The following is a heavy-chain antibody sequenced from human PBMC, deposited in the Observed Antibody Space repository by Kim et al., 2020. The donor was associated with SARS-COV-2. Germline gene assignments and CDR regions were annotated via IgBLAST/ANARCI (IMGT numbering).Heavy chain of an antibody. CDR2: TYYRSEWYN. V-gene: IGHV6-1*01. J-gene: IGHJ3*02. CDR3: ARGNNSAFDT. D-gene: IGHD1-20*01. Sequence: SQTLSLTCAISGDSVSAYSVAWNWVRQSPSRGLEWLGRTYYRSEWYNDYVVSVKGRITINPDTSQNQFSLQLKSMTPEDTAVYYCARGNNSAFDTWGQGTAVADSS. CDR1: GDSVSAYSVA.